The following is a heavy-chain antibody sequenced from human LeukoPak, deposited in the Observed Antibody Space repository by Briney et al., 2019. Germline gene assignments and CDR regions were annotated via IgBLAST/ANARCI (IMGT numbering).Heavy chain of an antibody. V-gene: IGHV1-69*13. CDR2: IIPIFGTA. CDR1: GGTFSSYA. CDR3: ASGYSSSWSPQSVRAFDI. J-gene: IGHJ3*02. D-gene: IGHD6-13*01. Sequence: ASVKVSCKASGGTFSSYAISWVRQAPGQGLEWMGGIIPIFGTANYAQKFQGRVTITADDSTSTAYMELSSLRSEDTAVYYCASGYSSSWSPQSVRAFDIWGRGTMVTVSS.